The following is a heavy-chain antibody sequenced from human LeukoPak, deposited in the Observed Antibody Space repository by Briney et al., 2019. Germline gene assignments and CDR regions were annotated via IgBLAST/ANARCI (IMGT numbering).Heavy chain of an antibody. CDR3: ARAVGYFDY. Sequence: GGSLRLSCAASGITFSSYGMTWVRQAPGKGLEWVSTISGSGGSTYYADSVKGRFTISRDNSKNTLYLQMNSLRAEDTAVYYCARAVGYFDYWGQGTLGTVSS. V-gene: IGHV3-23*01. CDR1: GITFSSYG. D-gene: IGHD4-23*01. CDR2: ISGSGGST. J-gene: IGHJ4*02.